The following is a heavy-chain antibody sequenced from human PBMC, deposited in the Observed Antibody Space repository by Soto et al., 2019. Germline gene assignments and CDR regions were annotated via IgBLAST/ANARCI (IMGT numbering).Heavy chain of an antibody. Sequence: GASVKVSCKASGGTFSSYTISWVRQAPGQGLEWMGRIIPILGIANYAQKFQGRVTITADKSTSTAYMELSSLRSEDTAVYYCAALKGGACAVTTCDYYYYMDVWGKGTTVTVSS. V-gene: IGHV1-69*02. J-gene: IGHJ6*03. CDR2: IIPILGIA. CDR3: AALKGGACAVTTCDYYYYMDV. D-gene: IGHD4-4*01. CDR1: GGTFSSYT.